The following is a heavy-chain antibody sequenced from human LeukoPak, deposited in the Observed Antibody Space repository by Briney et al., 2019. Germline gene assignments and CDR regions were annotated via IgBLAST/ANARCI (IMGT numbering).Heavy chain of an antibody. Sequence: LRLSCAASGFTFSSYGMHWARQAPGKGLEWVAVISYDGSYKYYADSVKGRFTISRDTSKNTLFLRMSSLRPEDTGVYYCAKSPVYGQLAWVDSWGQGTLVLVSS. CDR1: GFTFSSYG. D-gene: IGHD3-3*02. V-gene: IGHV3-30*18. J-gene: IGHJ5*01. CDR2: ISYDGSYK. CDR3: AKSPVYGQLAWVDS.